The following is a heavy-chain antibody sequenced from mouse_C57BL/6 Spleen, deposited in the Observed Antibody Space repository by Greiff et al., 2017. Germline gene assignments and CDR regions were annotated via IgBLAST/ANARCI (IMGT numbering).Heavy chain of an antibody. Sequence: EVQRVESGGGLVQPGGSMKLSCVASGFTFSNYWMNWVRQSPEQGLEWVAQIRLKSDNYATHYAESVKGRFTISRDDSKSSVYLQMNNLRAEDTGSYYCTGGLPYYFDYWGQGTTLTVSS. D-gene: IGHD2-10*01. CDR3: TGGLPYYFDY. J-gene: IGHJ2*01. V-gene: IGHV6-3*01. CDR2: IRLKSDNYAT. CDR1: GFTFSNYW.